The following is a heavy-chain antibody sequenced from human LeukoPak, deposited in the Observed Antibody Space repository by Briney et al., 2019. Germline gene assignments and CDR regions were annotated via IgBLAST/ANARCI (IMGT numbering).Heavy chain of an antibody. CDR3: AKFSLDKGYCSGGSCYSDY. Sequence: PGGSLRLSCAASGFTFSSYSMNWVRQAPGKGLEWVSSISSSSNYIYYADSVKGRFTISRDNAKNSLYLQMNSLRAEDTAVYYCAKFSLDKGYCSGGSCYSDYWGQGTLVTVSS. V-gene: IGHV3-21*04. CDR2: ISSSSNYI. D-gene: IGHD2-15*01. CDR1: GFTFSSYS. J-gene: IGHJ4*02.